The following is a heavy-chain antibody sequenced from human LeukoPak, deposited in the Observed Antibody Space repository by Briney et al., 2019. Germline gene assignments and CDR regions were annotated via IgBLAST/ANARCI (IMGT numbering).Heavy chain of an antibody. CDR2: IYYSGST. D-gene: IGHD6-19*01. Sequence: SGTLSLTCTVSGGSISSSSYYWGWIRQPPGKGLEWIGSIYYSGSTYYSPSLKSRVTMSVSTSKNQFSLKLSSVTAADTAVYYCARHGSASGWYRSHFDYWGQGTLVTVSS. CDR3: ARHGSASGWYRSHFDY. J-gene: IGHJ4*02. CDR1: GGSISSSSYY. V-gene: IGHV4-39*01.